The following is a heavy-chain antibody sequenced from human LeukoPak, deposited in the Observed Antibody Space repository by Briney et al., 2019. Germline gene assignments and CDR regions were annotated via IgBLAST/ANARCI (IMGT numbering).Heavy chain of an antibody. CDR2: ISGSGSST. V-gene: IGHV3-23*01. Sequence: GGSLRLSCAASGFTFSSYAMSWVRQAPGKGLEWVSLISGSGSSTYYADSVKGRFTISRDNSKNTLYLQMNSLRAEDTAVYYCAKASCSGGSCYRAPSPSYRGMDVWGQGTTVTVSS. D-gene: IGHD2-15*01. CDR1: GFTFSSYA. J-gene: IGHJ6*02. CDR3: AKASCSGGSCYRAPSPSYRGMDV.